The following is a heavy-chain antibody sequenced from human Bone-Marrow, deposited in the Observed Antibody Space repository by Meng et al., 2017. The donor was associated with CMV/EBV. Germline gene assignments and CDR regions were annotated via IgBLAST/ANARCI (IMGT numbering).Heavy chain of an antibody. D-gene: IGHD6-6*01. CDR2: IKTKTDGGTT. CDR1: GFTFSNAW. Sequence: GGSLRLSCAASGFTFSNAWMNWVRQAPGKGLEWVGRIKTKTDGGTTDYAAPVKGRFTISRDDSKTTLYLQMNSLRAEDTAVYYCARGARQCSSSFVFYWGQGTLVTVSS. V-gene: IGHV3-15*01. CDR3: ARGARQCSSSFVFY. J-gene: IGHJ4*02.